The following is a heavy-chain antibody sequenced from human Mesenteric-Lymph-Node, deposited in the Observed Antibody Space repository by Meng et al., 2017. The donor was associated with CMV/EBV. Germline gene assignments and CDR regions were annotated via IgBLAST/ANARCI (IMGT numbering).Heavy chain of an antibody. V-gene: IGHV3-30-3*01. CDR3: AREKRITIFGVVIRSRNGDYYGMDV. D-gene: IGHD3-3*01. CDR1: GFTFNTYT. CDR2: ISYDGSKS. J-gene: IGHJ6*02. Sequence: GESLKISCAASGFTFNTYTMHWVRQAPGKGPEWVAVISYDGSKSYYADSVKGRFTISRDNSNSTLYLQVNSLRAEDTAVYYCAREKRITIFGVVIRSRNGDYYGMDVWGQGTTVTVSS.